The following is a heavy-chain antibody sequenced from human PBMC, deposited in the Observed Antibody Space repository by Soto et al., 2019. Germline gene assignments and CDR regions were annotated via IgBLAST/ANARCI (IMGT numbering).Heavy chain of an antibody. J-gene: IGHJ4*02. Sequence: EVQLLESGGGLAQPGGSLRLSCAASGFTLNKSTMTWVRQAPGEGLVWLSTIDGGGGSKFYTDSVKGRFTISRANSENTLYLQMNSLRAEDTAVYYCAKRGLAGLGDGATPFAYWGPGTLVNVSA. CDR1: GFTLNKST. V-gene: IGHV3-23*01. CDR3: AKRGLAGLGDGATPFAY. CDR2: IDGGGGSK. D-gene: IGHD3-16*01.